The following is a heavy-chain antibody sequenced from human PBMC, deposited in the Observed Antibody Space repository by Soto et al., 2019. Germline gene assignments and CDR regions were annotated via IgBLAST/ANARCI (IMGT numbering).Heavy chain of an antibody. V-gene: IGHV4-31*03. CDR3: ARTIFGVVNYFDY. Sequence: SETLSLTCTVSGGSISSGGYYWSWIRQHPGEGLEWIGYIYYSGSTYYNPSLKSRVTISVDTSKNQFSLKLSSVTAADTAVYYCARTIFGVVNYFDYWGQGTLVTVSS. D-gene: IGHD3-3*01. CDR2: IYYSGST. J-gene: IGHJ4*02. CDR1: GGSISSGGYY.